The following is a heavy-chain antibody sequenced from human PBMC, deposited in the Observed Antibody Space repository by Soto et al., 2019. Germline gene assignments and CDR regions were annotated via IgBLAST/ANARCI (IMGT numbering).Heavy chain of an antibody. Sequence: EVQVLESGGGLVQPGGSLRLSCAASGFTFSSCAMSWVRQAPGKGLECVSAISGSGGSTFYADPVKGRFTISRDNSKTTVYLQMSSLGGEDTVVYYCAKGRGYCSSTRSYVASDYWGQGTLVTVSS. V-gene: IGHV3-23*01. D-gene: IGHD2-2*01. CDR1: GFTFSSCA. J-gene: IGHJ4*02. CDR3: AKGRGYCSSTRSYVASDY. CDR2: ISGSGGST.